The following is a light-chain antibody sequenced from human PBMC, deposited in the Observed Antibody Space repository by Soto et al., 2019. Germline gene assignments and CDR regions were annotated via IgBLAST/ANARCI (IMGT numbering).Light chain of an antibody. CDR3: QQYGSSPRIT. V-gene: IGKV3-20*01. CDR2: GAS. J-gene: IGKJ5*01. CDR1: QSIDNNH. Sequence: EIVLTQSPGTLSLSPGERVTLSCRASQSIDNNHLAWYQQKPGQAPRLLIYGASSRATGIPDRFSGSGSGTDFTLTISRLEPEDFAVYYCQQYGSSPRITFGQGTRLEIK.